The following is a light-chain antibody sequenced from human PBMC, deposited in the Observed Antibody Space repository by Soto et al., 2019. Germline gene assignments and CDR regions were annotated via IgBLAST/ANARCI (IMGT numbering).Light chain of an antibody. V-gene: IGKV3-15*01. J-gene: IGKJ4*01. CDR2: GAS. Sequence: EIVMTQSPATLSVSPGERATLSCRAGQSISSNLAWYQLKPGQAPRLLIYGASTRATGIPARFSGSGSGTEFTLTITSLQSEDFAVSFCQQYNDGLTFGGGTKVEIK. CDR1: QSISSN. CDR3: QQYNDGLT.